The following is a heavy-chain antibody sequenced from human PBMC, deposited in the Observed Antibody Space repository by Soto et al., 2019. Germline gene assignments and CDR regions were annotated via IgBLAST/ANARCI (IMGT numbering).Heavy chain of an antibody. J-gene: IGHJ4*02. D-gene: IGHD3-22*01. CDR1: GFTFSTYW. Sequence: GGSLRLSCAASGFTFSTYWMHWVRRAPGKGLVWVSRINSDGSSTNYADSVKGRFTISRDNSKNTLYLQMNSLRGEDTAVYYCAKEADISGYYPDYWGQGTQVTVSS. CDR2: INSDGSST. V-gene: IGHV3-74*01. CDR3: AKEADISGYYPDY.